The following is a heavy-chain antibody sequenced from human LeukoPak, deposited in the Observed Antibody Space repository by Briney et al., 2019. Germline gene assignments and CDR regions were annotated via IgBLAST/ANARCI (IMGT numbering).Heavy chain of an antibody. CDR3: AKSSTYSSSWYPAGAFDI. J-gene: IGHJ3*02. Sequence: PGGSLRLSCAASGFTFDDYAMHWVRHAPGRGLEWVSLISWDGGSTYYADSVKGRFTISRDNSKNSLYLQMNSLRAEDTALYYCAKSSTYSSSWYPAGAFDIWGQGTMVTVSS. V-gene: IGHV3-43D*03. CDR2: ISWDGGST. D-gene: IGHD6-13*01. CDR1: GFTFDDYA.